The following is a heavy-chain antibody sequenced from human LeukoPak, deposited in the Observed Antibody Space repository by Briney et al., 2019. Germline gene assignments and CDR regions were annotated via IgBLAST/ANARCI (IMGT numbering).Heavy chain of an antibody. CDR1: GGSISSSSYY. D-gene: IGHD3-22*01. CDR3: ARENPSGYYNRPVDY. CDR2: INHSGST. V-gene: IGHV4-39*07. Sequence: SETLSLTCTVSGGSISSSSYYWGWIRQPPGKGLEWIGEINHSGSTNYNPSLKSRVTMSVDTSKNQFSLKLSSVTAADTAIYYCARENPSGYYNRPVDYWGQGTLVTVSS. J-gene: IGHJ4*02.